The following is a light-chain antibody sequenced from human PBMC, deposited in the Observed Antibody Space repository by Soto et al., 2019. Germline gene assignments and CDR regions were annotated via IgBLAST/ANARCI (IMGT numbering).Light chain of an antibody. J-gene: IGKJ1*01. CDR1: QSISSY. CDR2: AAS. CDR3: QQSYSNTWT. Sequence: DIQMTQSPSSLSASVGDRVTITCRASQSISSYLNWYQHKLGKAPKILIYAASSLQSGVPSRFSGSGSGTDFTLTINSLQPEDFAIYYCQQSYSNTWTFGQGTKVDIK. V-gene: IGKV1-39*01.